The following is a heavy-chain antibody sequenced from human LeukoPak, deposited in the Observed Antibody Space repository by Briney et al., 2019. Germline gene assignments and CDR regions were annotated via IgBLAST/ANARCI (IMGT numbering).Heavy chain of an antibody. V-gene: IGHV3-30*18. CDR3: AKPTTYYYYGMDV. CDR2: ISYDGSNK. Sequence: PGGSLRLSCAASGVMFPSYWMTWVRQAPGKGLEWVALISYDGSNKYCADSVKGRFTISRDNSKNTLLLQMNSLRAEDTAVYYCAKPTTYYYYGMDVWGQGTTVTVSS. D-gene: IGHD1-1*01. CDR1: GVMFPSYW. J-gene: IGHJ6*02.